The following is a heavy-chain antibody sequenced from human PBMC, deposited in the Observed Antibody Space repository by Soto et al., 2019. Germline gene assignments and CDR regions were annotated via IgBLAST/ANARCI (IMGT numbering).Heavy chain of an antibody. J-gene: IGHJ6*02. CDR3: ARRTYCGTDCYHKYYSGMDV. CDR2: IIPVLGVT. CDR1: GDTFSSYT. Sequence: QVQLVQSGAGVMKPGSSVKVSCRASGDTFSSYTVSWVRQAPGQGLEWMGRIIPVLGVTNYAQKFRGRVTITAEESRKTAYMDLSGLRSEDTAVYYCARRTYCGTDCYHKYYSGMDVLGQETAVTVSS. V-gene: IGHV1-69*02. D-gene: IGHD2-21*02.